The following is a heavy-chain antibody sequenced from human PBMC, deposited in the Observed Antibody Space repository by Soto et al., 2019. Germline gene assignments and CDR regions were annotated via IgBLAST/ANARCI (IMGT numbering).Heavy chain of an antibody. J-gene: IGHJ6*02. V-gene: IGHV4-59*01. CDR3: ARGGVTTVVIPKYYYFGLDV. CDR1: GGSISSYY. Sequence: PSETLSLTCTVSGGSISSYYWTWVRQPPGKGLEWIGYVESSGSTSYNPSRMRRVTISVDTSKNQFSLKLTSVTAADTAVYYCARGGVTTVVIPKYYYFGLDVWGQGTTVTVSS. D-gene: IGHD4-17*01. CDR2: VESSGST.